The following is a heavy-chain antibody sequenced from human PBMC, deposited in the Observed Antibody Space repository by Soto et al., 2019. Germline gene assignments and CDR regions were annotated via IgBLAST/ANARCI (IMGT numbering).Heavy chain of an antibody. V-gene: IGHV4-39*01. J-gene: IGHJ3*02. CDR2: INYSGNT. CDR3: ARQIGRNLWVFDI. CDR1: GGSISNGDYH. Sequence: PSETLSLTCTVSGGSISNGDYHWGWIRQPPGEGLEWIGSINYSGNTHYNPSLTSRVTMSVDSSKNQFSLNLKSVTAADTAVYYCARQIGRNLWVFDIWGQGTMVTVSS. D-gene: IGHD3-16*01.